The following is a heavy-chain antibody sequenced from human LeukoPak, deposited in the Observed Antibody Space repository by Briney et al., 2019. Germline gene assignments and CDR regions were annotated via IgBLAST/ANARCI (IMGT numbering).Heavy chain of an antibody. V-gene: IGHV3-30*02. J-gene: IGHJ5*02. CDR2: IRYDGSNK. CDR1: GFAFSSYG. Sequence: GGSLRLSCAASGFAFSSYGMHWVRQAPGKGLEWVAFIRYDGSNKYYADSVKGRFTISRDNSKNTLYLQMNSLRAEDTAVYYCAKGTRGYSGYEPDFWFDPWGQGTLVTVSS. CDR3: AKGTRGYSGYEPDFWFDP. D-gene: IGHD5-12*01.